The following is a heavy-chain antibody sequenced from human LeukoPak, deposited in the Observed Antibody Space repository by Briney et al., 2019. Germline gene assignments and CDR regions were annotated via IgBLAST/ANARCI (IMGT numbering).Heavy chain of an antibody. J-gene: IGHJ4*02. CDR1: GYTFTGYY. Sequence: ASVKVSCKASGYTFTGYYMHWVRQAPGQGLEWMGRIDPNSGGTIYAQNFQGRVTMTRDTSITTAYMDLSSLRSDDTAVYYCARDRDFGDYLGDYWGQGTLVTVSS. CDR2: IDPNSGGT. CDR3: ARDRDFGDYLGDY. V-gene: IGHV1-2*06. D-gene: IGHD4-17*01.